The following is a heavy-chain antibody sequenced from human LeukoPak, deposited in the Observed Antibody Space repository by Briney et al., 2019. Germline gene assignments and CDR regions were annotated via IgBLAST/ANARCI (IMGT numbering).Heavy chain of an antibody. CDR2: ISYDGSNK. V-gene: IGHV3-30-3*01. CDR3: ASSRGTLGYYGMDV. Sequence: GRSLRLSCAASGFTFSSYAIHWVRQAPGKGLEWVALISYDGSNKYYADSVKGRFTISRDNSKNIPYLQMNSLRAEDTAMYYCASSRGTLGYYGMDVWGQGTTVTVSS. CDR1: GFTFSSYA. D-gene: IGHD2/OR15-2a*01. J-gene: IGHJ6*02.